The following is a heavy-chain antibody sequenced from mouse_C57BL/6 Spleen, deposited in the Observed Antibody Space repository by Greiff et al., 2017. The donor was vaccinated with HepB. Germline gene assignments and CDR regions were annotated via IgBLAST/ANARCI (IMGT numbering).Heavy chain of an antibody. CDR1: GYSITSGYY. V-gene: IGHV3-6*01. Sequence: EVQLQQSGPGLVKPSQSLSLTCSVTGYSITSGYYWNWIRQFPGNKLEWMGYISYDGSNNYNPSLKNRISITRETSKNQFFLKLNSVTTEDTATYYCARATMVTTFDYWGQGTTLTVSS. CDR2: ISYDGSN. D-gene: IGHD2-2*01. CDR3: ARATMVTTFDY. J-gene: IGHJ2*01.